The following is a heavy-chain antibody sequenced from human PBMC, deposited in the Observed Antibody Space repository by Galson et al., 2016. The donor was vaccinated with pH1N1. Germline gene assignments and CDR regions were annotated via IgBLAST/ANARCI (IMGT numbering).Heavy chain of an antibody. V-gene: IGHV4-31*03. CDR1: GGSISSGGYY. D-gene: IGHD6-19*01. CDR2: IFYSGST. Sequence: TLSLTCTVSGGSISSGGYYWSWIRQHPGKGLEWIGYIFYSGSTYYNPSLKSRVTISVDTSKNQFSLKLSSVTAADTAVYYRARGVSVAGTPRLDYWGQGTLVTVSS. CDR3: ARGVSVAGTPRLDY. J-gene: IGHJ4*02.